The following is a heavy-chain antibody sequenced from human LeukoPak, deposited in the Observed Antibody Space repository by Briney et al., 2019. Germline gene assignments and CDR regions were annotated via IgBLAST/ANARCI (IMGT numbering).Heavy chain of an antibody. CDR1: GFTFSNAW. V-gene: IGHV3-15*01. D-gene: IGHD2-15*01. CDR2: IKSKTDGRTT. Sequence: GGSLRLSCAASGFTFSNAWMSWVRQAPGKGLEWVGRIKSKTDGRTTDYAAPVKGRFTISRDDSKNTLYLQMNSLKTEDTAVYYCTTIGGYDSYYGMDVWGQGTTVTVSS. J-gene: IGHJ6*02. CDR3: TTIGGYDSYYGMDV.